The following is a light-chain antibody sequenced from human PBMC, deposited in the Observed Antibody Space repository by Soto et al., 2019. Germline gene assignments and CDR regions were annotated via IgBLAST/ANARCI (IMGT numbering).Light chain of an antibody. CDR3: SSYTSSSTLGV. CDR1: STDVGGYKF. V-gene: IGLV2-14*03. CDR2: DVS. Sequence: QSALTQPRSVSGSPGQSVTISCTGTSTDVGGYKFVSWYQQHPGKAPKLMLYDVSNRPSGVSNRFSGSKSGNTASLTISGLQAEDEADYYCSSYTSSSTLGVFGGGTKLTVL. J-gene: IGLJ2*01.